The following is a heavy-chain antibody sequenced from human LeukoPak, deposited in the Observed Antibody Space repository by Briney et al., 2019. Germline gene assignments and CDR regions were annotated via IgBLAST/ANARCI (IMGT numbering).Heavy chain of an antibody. CDR1: GYTFTSYY. V-gene: IGHV1-46*01. J-gene: IGHJ4*02. CDR3: AASITGTIPLDY. D-gene: IGHD1-7*01. Sequence: ASVKVSCKASGYTFTSYYMHWVRQAPGQGLEWMGIINPSGGSTSYAQKFQGRVTMTRDTSTSTVYMELSSLRSEDTAVYYCAASITGTIPLDYWGQGTLVTVSS. CDR2: INPSGGST.